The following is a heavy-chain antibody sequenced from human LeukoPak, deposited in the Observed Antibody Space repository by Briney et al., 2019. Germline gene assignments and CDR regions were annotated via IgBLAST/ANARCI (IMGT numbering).Heavy chain of an antibody. CDR2: ISSSSDSS. Sequence: GGSLRLSCAASGFTFSSYAMGWVRQAPGKGLEWVSSISSSSDSSYYADSVKGRFTISRDNSKNTMYLQMNSLRAEDTAVYYCARGRYCSSSTCYIDQWGQGTLVTVSS. J-gene: IGHJ5*02. V-gene: IGHV3-23*01. D-gene: IGHD2-2*02. CDR1: GFTFSSYA. CDR3: ARGRYCSSSTCYIDQ.